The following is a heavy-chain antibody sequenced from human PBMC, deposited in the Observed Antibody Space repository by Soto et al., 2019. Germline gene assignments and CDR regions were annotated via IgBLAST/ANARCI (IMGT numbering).Heavy chain of an antibody. CDR1: GFAGNSYA. Sequence: EVQLLESGGGLVQPGGSLRLACADAGFAGNSYAMVWLRQAPGKGLEWVSVISARGGSSYFADSVKGRITISRDNSKNVLSLEMNNLRAEDTATYFCAKGSSEYSASVDRWGQGTLVLVSS. CDR3: AKGSSEYSASVDR. CDR2: ISARGGSS. J-gene: IGHJ5*02. V-gene: IGHV3-23*01. D-gene: IGHD5-12*01.